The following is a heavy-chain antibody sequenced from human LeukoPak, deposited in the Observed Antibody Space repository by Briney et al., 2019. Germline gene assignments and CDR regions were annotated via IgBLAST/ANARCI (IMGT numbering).Heavy chain of an antibody. Sequence: PSETLSLTCAVYGGSFSGYYWSRIRQPPGKGLEWIGEINHSGSTNYNPSLKSRVTISVDTSKNQFSLKLSSVTAADTAVYYCARGIEMTTVTTPGFDYWGQGTLVTVSS. CDR3: ARGIEMTTVTTPGFDY. J-gene: IGHJ4*02. V-gene: IGHV4-34*01. CDR1: GGSFSGYY. D-gene: IGHD4-17*01. CDR2: INHSGST.